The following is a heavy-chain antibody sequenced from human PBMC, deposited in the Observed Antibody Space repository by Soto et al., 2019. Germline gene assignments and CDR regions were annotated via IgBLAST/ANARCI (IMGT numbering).Heavy chain of an antibody. CDR1: GFTFSSYG. CDR2: IWYDGSNK. V-gene: IGHV3-33*01. J-gene: IGHJ4*02. CDR3: AREGSIAARTYYFDY. Sequence: GGSLRLSCAASGFTFSSYGMHWVRQAPGKGLEWVAVIWYDGSNKYYADSGKGRFTISRDNSKNTLYLQMNSLRAEDTAVYYCAREGSIAARTYYFDYWGQGTLVTVSS. D-gene: IGHD6-6*01.